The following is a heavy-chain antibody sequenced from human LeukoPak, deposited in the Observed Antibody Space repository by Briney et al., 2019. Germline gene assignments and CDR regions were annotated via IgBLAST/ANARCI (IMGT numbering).Heavy chain of an antibody. CDR1: GGTFSSYA. J-gene: IGHJ6*03. Sequence: ASVEVSCKASGGTFSSYAISWVRQAPGQGLEWMGWISTYNGNTNYAQKLQGRVTMTTDTSTSTAYMELRRLRSDDTAVYYCARDLGRYCSGGRCHYYSYYMDVWGKGTTVTVSS. CDR3: ARDLGRYCSGGRCHYYSYYMDV. CDR2: ISTYNGNT. V-gene: IGHV1-18*01. D-gene: IGHD2-15*01.